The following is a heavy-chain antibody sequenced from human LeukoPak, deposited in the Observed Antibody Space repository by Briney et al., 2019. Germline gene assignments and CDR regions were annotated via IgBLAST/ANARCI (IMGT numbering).Heavy chain of an antibody. CDR3: AKSADSSGYRQLDY. V-gene: IGHV3-23*01. CDR1: GFTFSSYA. D-gene: IGHD3-22*01. CDR2: ISGRDGST. Sequence: PGGSLRLSCAASGFTFSSYAMSWVRQAPGKGLEWVSGISGRDGSTNYADSVKGRFTISRDNSKNTLYLQMNSLRAEDTAVYYCAKSADSSGYRQLDYWGQGTLVTVSS. J-gene: IGHJ4*02.